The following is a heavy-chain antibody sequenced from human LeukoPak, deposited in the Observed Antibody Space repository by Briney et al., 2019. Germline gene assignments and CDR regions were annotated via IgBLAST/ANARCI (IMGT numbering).Heavy chain of an antibody. CDR3: ARLLNSHGWYFDY. D-gene: IGHD6-19*01. V-gene: IGHV3-53*01. Sequence: PGGSLRLSCAASGFTFTKYWMTWVRQAPGKGLEWVSVIYSGGSTYYADSVKGRFTISRDNSKNTLYLQMNSLRAEDTAVYYCARLLNSHGWYFDYWGQGTLVTVSS. CDR1: GFTFTKYW. CDR2: IYSGGST. J-gene: IGHJ4*02.